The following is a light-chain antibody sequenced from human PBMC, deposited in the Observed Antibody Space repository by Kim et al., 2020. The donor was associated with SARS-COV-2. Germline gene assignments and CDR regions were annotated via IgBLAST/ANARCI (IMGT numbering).Light chain of an antibody. CDR1: SSDVGGYNY. J-gene: IGLJ3*02. CDR2: DVS. CDR3: SSYTSSSTLCV. V-gene: IGLV2-14*01. Sequence: QSALTQSASVSGSPGQSITISCTGTSSDVGGYNYVSWYQQHPGKAPKLMIYDVSKRPSGVSNRFSGSKSGNTASLTISGLQAEDEADYYCSSYTSSSTLCVFGGGTQLTVL.